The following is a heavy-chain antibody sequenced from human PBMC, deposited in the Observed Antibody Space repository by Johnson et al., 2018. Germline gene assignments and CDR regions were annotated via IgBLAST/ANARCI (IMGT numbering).Heavy chain of an antibody. J-gene: IGHJ6*03. CDR2: IYSTGVT. CDR3: ARAQSDYYDYYYYNMDV. CDR1: GGSIGNYY. D-gene: IGHD3-10*01. V-gene: IGHV4-59*01. Sequence: QVQLQESGPGLVKPSETLYLTCTVSGGSIGNYYWTWIRQPPGNGLEWIGYIYSTGVTNYNPSLKSRVTISLDTSRNLLSLKLSSVTAADTAVYYCARAQSDYYDYYYYNMDVWGKGTTVIVSS.